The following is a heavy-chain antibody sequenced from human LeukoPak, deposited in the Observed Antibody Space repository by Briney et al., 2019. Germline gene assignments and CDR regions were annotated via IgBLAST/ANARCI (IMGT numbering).Heavy chain of an antibody. V-gene: IGHV1-24*01. J-gene: IGHJ4*02. CDR1: GYRFTELS. CDR2: FDLVHGDT. CDR3: TAGRAYSLLDF. D-gene: IGHD5-18*01. Sequence: ASVKVSCKVSGYRFTELSRHLVRQAPGKGLEWLGGFDLVHGDTIYAQKFQGRVTMTEDTSADTSYMELSSLGSEDTAVYFCTAGRAYSLLDFWGQGTLVIVSS.